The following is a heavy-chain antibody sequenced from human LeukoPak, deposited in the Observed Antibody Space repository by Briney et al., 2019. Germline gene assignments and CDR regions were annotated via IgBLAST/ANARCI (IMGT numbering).Heavy chain of an antibody. D-gene: IGHD3-22*01. Sequence: PSETLSLTCTVSGGSISSYYWSWIRQPPGKGLEWIGYIYYSGSTNYNPSLKGRVTISVDTSKNQFSLKLSSVTAADTAVYYCARVRPGDSSGYLFRYYMDVCGKGTTVTVSS. CDR1: GGSISSYY. V-gene: IGHV4-59*01. CDR3: ARVRPGDSSGYLFRYYMDV. CDR2: IYYSGST. J-gene: IGHJ6*03.